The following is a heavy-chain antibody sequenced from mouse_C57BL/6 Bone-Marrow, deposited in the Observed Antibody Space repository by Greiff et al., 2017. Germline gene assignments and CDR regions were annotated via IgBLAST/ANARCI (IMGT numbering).Heavy chain of an antibody. D-gene: IGHD2-5*01. CDR1: GYSITSGYY. Sequence: EVHLVESGPGLVKPSQSLSLTCSVTGYSITSGYYWNWIRQFPGNKLEWMGYISYDGSNNYNPSLKNRISITRDTSKNQFFLKLNSVTTEDTATYYCARDPYYSNYGWYFDVWGTGTTVTVSS. J-gene: IGHJ1*03. CDR2: ISYDGSN. CDR3: ARDPYYSNYGWYFDV. V-gene: IGHV3-6*01.